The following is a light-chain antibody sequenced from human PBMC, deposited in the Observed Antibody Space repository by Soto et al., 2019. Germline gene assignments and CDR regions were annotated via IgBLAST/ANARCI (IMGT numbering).Light chain of an antibody. CDR2: KAS. Sequence: DIQMTQSPSTLSASAGDRVTITCRASQSISPWLAWYQQKPGKAPKILIYKASSLESGVPSRFSGSESGTEFTLTISSLQPDDFATYYCQQYKTYSRTFGQGTKLEIK. V-gene: IGKV1-5*03. J-gene: IGKJ2*01. CDR1: QSISPW. CDR3: QQYKTYSRT.